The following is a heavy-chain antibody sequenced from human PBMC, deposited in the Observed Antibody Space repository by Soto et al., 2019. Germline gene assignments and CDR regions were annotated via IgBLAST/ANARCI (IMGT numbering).Heavy chain of an antibody. J-gene: IGHJ5*02. CDR2: IYYSGST. CDR3: ARGIVDVVVPAALFDP. Sequence: SETLSLTCTVSGGSISSYYWSWIRQPPGKGLEWIGYIYYSGSTNYNPSLKSRVTISVDTSKNQFSLKLSSVTAADTAVYYCARGIVDVVVPAALFDPWGQGTLVTVSS. D-gene: IGHD2-2*01. CDR1: GGSISSYY. V-gene: IGHV4-59*01.